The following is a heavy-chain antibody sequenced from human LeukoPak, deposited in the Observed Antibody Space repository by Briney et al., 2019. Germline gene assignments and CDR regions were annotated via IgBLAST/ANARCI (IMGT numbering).Heavy chain of an antibody. CDR1: GGSFSGYY. D-gene: IGHD6-13*01. Sequence: PSETLSLTCAVYGGSFSGYYWSWIRQPPGKGLEWIGEINHSGSTNYNPSLKSRVTISVDTSKNQFSLKLSSVTAADTAVYYCARVLQYSSSWYVWFDPRGQGTLVTVSS. CDR2: INHSGST. V-gene: IGHV4-34*01. J-gene: IGHJ5*02. CDR3: ARVLQYSSSWYVWFDP.